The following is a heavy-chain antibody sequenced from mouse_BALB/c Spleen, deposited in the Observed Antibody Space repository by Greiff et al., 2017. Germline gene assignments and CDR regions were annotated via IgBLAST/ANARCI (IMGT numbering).Heavy chain of an antibody. D-gene: IGHD2-2*01. Sequence: EVKLVESGGGLVQPKGSLKLSCAASGFTFNTYAMNWVRQAPGKGLEWVARIRSKSNNYATYYADSVKDRFTISRDDSQSMLYLQMNNLKTEDTAMYYCVRRGYDEFAYWGQGTLVTVSA. CDR3: VRRGYDEFAY. V-gene: IGHV10-1*02. CDR1: GFTFNTYA. J-gene: IGHJ3*01. CDR2: IRSKSNNYAT.